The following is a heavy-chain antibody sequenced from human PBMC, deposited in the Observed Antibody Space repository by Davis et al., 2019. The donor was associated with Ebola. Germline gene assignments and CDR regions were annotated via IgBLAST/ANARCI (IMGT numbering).Heavy chain of an antibody. Sequence: SVKVSCKASGGTFSSYAISWVRQAPGQGLEWMGGIIPIFGTANYAQKFQGRVTITADESTSTAYMELSSLRSEDTAVYYCARVDCSSTSCYRGGADYWGQGTLVTVSS. CDR3: ARVDCSSTSCYRGGADY. J-gene: IGHJ4*02. CDR2: IIPIFGTA. CDR1: GGTFSSYA. V-gene: IGHV1-69*13. D-gene: IGHD2-2*02.